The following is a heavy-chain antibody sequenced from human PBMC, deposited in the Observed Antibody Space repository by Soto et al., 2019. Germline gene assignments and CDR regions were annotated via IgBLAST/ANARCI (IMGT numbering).Heavy chain of an antibody. V-gene: IGHV4-59*01. Sequence: SETLSLTCTASGGSISSYYWSWIRQPPGKGLEWIGYIYYSGSTNYNPSLKSRVTISVDTSKNQFSLKLSSVTAADTAVYYCARTNYDFWSGYYSPARGFDPWGQGTLVTVSS. CDR1: GGSISSYY. D-gene: IGHD3-3*01. CDR2: IYYSGST. J-gene: IGHJ5*02. CDR3: ARTNYDFWSGYYSPARGFDP.